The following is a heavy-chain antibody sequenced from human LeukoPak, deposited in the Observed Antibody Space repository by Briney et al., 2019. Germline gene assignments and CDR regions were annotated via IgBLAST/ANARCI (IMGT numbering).Heavy chain of an antibody. CDR1: GVTFTIAA. J-gene: IGHJ4*02. CDR3: AKAAEVYYFYY. D-gene: IGHD2-8*01. V-gene: IGHV3-23*01. CDR2: LSVSGART. Sequence: GALRHSRAPSGVTFTIAAMKSGCDSPQGRVWCVSFLSVSGARTSYVDSVRGRFTISRDNSKNTLYLQMNSLRAEDTAVYFCAKAAEVYYFYYWGQGTLVTVPS.